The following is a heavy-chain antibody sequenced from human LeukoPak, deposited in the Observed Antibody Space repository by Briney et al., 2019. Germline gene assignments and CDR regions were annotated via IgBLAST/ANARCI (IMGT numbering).Heavy chain of an antibody. V-gene: IGHV4-34*01. CDR2: INHSGST. CDR1: GGSFSGYY. Sequence: SETLSLTCAVYGGSFSGYYWSWIRQPPGKGLEWIGEINHSGSTSYNPSLKSRVTISEDTSKNQFSLKLSSVTAADTAVYYCARAEYYYGSGSYDSWGQGTLVTVSS. D-gene: IGHD3-10*01. CDR3: ARAEYYYGSGSYDS. J-gene: IGHJ4*02.